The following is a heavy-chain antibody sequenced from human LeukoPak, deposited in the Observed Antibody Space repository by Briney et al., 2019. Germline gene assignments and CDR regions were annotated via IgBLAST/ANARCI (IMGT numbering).Heavy chain of an antibody. V-gene: IGHV3-30*18. Sequence: GGSLRLSCAASGFTFSSYGMHWVRQAPGKGLEWVAVISYDGSNKYYADSVKGRFTISRDNSKNTLYLQMNSLRAEDTAVYYCAKDHDDILTGPLERYFDYWGQGTLVTVSS. D-gene: IGHD3-9*01. J-gene: IGHJ4*02. CDR3: AKDHDDILTGPLERYFDY. CDR2: ISYDGSNK. CDR1: GFTFSSYG.